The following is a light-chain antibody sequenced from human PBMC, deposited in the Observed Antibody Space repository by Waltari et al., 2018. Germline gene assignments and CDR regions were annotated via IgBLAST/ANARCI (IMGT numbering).Light chain of an antibody. CDR2: GAS. CDR3: QKYGSSPST. V-gene: IGKV3-20*01. Sequence: EIVLTQSPGTLSLSPGEGATLSCRASQSVSSSYLAWYQHKPGQAPRLLIYGASTRASGIPDRFSGSGSGTDFTLTISRLEPEDFAVFYCQKYGSSPSTFGQGTRLEIK. CDR1: QSVSSSY. J-gene: IGKJ5*01.